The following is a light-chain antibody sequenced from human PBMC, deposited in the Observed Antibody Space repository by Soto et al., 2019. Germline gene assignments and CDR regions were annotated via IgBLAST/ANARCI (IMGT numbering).Light chain of an antibody. Sequence: QSALTQPASVSGSPGQSITISCTGTTSDVGAYNYVSWYQQHPGKAPQLVIYDVTNRPSGVSNRFSGSKSGNTASLTISGLQAEDEADYYCSSYTCSSTLVFGGGTKLTVL. V-gene: IGLV2-14*03. CDR2: DVT. CDR3: SSYTCSSTLV. J-gene: IGLJ3*02. CDR1: TSDVGAYNY.